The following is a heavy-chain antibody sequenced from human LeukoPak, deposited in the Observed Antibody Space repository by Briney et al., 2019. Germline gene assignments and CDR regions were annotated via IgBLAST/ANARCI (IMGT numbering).Heavy chain of an antibody. Sequence: GGSLRLSCAASGFTVSSNFMSWVRQPPGKGLEWVSVIYSGGSTYSADSVKGRFTISRDNSRNTLYLQMNSLRAEDTAVYYCATPSSGYYSWGQGTLVTVSS. D-gene: IGHD3-22*01. J-gene: IGHJ4*02. V-gene: IGHV3-53*01. CDR1: GFTVSSNF. CDR3: ATPSSGYYS. CDR2: IYSGGST.